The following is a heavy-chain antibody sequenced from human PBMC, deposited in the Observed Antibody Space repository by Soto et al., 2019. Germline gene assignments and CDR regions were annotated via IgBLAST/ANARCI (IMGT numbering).Heavy chain of an antibody. J-gene: IGHJ6*02. V-gene: IGHV1-18*04. CDR1: GYTFTSYG. CDR3: ARVVNSGLYYYYGMDV. D-gene: IGHD3-22*01. Sequence: GASVKVSCKASGYTFTSYGISWVRQAPGQGLEWMGWISAYNGNTNYAQKLQGRVTMTTDTSTSTAYMELRSLRSDDTAVYYCARVVNSGLYYYYGMDVWGQGXTVTVYS. CDR2: ISAYNGNT.